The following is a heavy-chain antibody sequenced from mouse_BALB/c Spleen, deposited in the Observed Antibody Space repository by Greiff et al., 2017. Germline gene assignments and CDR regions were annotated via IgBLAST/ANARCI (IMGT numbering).Heavy chain of an antibody. CDR3: ARDDYDGGFAY. CDR1: GFNIKDTY. J-gene: IGHJ3*01. V-gene: IGHV14-3*02. D-gene: IGHD2-4*01. CDR2: IDPANGNT. Sequence: EVKLMESGAELVKPGASVKLSCTASGFNIKDTYMHWVKQRPEQGLEWIGRIDPANGNTKYDPKFQGKATITADTSSNTAYLQLSSLTSEDTAVYYCARDDYDGGFAYWGQGTLVTVSA.